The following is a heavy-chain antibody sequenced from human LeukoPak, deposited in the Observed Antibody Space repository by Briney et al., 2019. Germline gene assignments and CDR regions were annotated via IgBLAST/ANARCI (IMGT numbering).Heavy chain of an antibody. J-gene: IGHJ4*02. D-gene: IGHD3-9*01. V-gene: IGHV3-9*02. CDR1: GFTSVDYA. CDR2: ISWNSGSI. Sequence: GGSLRLSCAASGFTSVDYAMHWVRQAPGKGLEWASGISWNSGSIGYADSVKGRFTISRDNAKNSVYLQMNSLRAEDMALYYCAKGLRYFDWLSGGFDYWGQGTLVTVSS. CDR3: AKGLRYFDWLSGGFDY.